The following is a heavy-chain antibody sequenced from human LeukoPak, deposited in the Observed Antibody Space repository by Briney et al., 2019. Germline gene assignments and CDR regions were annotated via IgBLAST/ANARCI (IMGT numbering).Heavy chain of an antibody. D-gene: IGHD3-3*01. CDR3: ARDNDFWSGYHIHLDY. Sequence: GESLRLSCAASGFTFSSYSMNWVRQAPGKGLEWVSYISSSSSTIYYADSVKGRFTISRDNAKNSLYLQMNSLRAEDTAVYYCARDNDFWSGYHIHLDYWGQGTLVTVSS. CDR2: ISSSSSTI. J-gene: IGHJ4*02. V-gene: IGHV3-48*01. CDR1: GFTFSSYS.